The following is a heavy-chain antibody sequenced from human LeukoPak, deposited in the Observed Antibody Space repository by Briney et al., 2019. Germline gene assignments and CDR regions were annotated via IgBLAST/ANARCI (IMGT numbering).Heavy chain of an antibody. CDR3: ARVPHYYDSSGYYFDY. Sequence: GASVKVSCKASGGTFRSYAISWLRQAPGQGLEWMGGIIPIFGTANYAQKFQGRVTITTDESTSTAYMELSSLRSEDTAVYYCARVPHYYDSSGYYFDYWGQGTLVTVSS. D-gene: IGHD3-22*01. V-gene: IGHV1-69*05. CDR1: GGTFRSYA. J-gene: IGHJ4*02. CDR2: IIPIFGTA.